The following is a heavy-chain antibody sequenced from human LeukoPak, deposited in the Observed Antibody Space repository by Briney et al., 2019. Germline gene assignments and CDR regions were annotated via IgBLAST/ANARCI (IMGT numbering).Heavy chain of an antibody. V-gene: IGHV4-59*01. CDR3: ARALYYDSSGLGY. CDR1: GGSISSYY. CDR2: IYYSGST. Sequence: PSETLSLTCTVSGGSISSYYWSWIRQPPGKGLEWIGYIYYSGSTNYNPSLKGRVTISVDTSKNQFSLKLSSVTAADTAVYYCARALYYDSSGLGYWGQGTLVTVSS. D-gene: IGHD3-22*01. J-gene: IGHJ4*02.